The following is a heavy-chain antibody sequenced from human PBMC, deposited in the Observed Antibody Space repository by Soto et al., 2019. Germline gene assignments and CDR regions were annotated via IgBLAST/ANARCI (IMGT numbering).Heavy chain of an antibody. D-gene: IGHD6-19*01. J-gene: IGHJ4*02. CDR3: ARDRGIQSSGWYEFVYPPTDIDY. Sequence: VGSLRLSCAASGFTFSSYGMHWVRQATGKGLEWVAVIWYDGSNKYYADSVKGRFTISRDNSKNTLYLQMNSLRAEDTAVYYCARDRGIQSSGWYEFVYPPTDIDYWGQGTLVTVSS. V-gene: IGHV3-33*01. CDR1: GFTFSSYG. CDR2: IWYDGSNK.